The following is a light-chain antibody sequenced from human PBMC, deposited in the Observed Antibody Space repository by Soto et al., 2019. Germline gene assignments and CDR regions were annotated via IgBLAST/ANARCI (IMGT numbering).Light chain of an antibody. CDR3: QQRSNWPPLT. CDR2: DAS. CDR1: QSVSSY. J-gene: IGKJ4*01. V-gene: IGKV3-11*01. Sequence: EIVLTQSPATLSLSPGERATLSGRASQSVSSYLAWYQQKPGQAPRLLIYDASNRATGIPTRFSGSGSGTDFTLTISSLEPDDFAFYYCQQRSNWPPLTFGGRTKVEIK.